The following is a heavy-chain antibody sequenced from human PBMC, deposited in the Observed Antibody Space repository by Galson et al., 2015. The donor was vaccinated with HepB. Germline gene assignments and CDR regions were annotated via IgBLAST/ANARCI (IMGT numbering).Heavy chain of an antibody. CDR3: ARRPQPFYYDSSGYYYGDFDY. D-gene: IGHD3-22*01. J-gene: IGHJ4*02. V-gene: IGHV3-23*01. CDR2: LSSSGGST. Sequence: LRLSCAASGFTFSNYAMSWVRQAPGKGLEWVSGLSSSGGSTYYADSVRGRLTISRDNSQNTLYLHMNSLRVEDTAIYYCARRPQPFYYDSSGYYYGDFDYWGQGTLVTVSS. CDR1: GFTFSNYA.